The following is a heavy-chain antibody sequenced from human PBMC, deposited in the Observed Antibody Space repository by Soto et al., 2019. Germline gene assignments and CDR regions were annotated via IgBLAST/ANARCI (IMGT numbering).Heavy chain of an antibody. CDR1: GFSFSDYA. D-gene: IGHD2-2*01. Sequence: EVQLLESGRGLVQPGGSLRLSCAASGFSFSDYAMTWVRQAPGKGPEWVSGISGSGGSTYYADSVEGRFTISRDNSKNTLYLQMNSLRAEDTAVYYCAKSGWGVVVPAVNWYFDLWGRGTLVTVSS. J-gene: IGHJ2*01. CDR2: ISGSGGST. CDR3: AKSGWGVVVPAVNWYFDL. V-gene: IGHV3-23*01.